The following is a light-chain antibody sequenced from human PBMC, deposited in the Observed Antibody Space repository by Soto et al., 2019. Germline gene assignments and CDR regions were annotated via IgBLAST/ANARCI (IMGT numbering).Light chain of an antibody. CDR2: AAS. Sequence: AIQMTQSPSSLSAFVGDRVTISCRASQGIRNDLGWYQQKPGKAPKLLIYAASKLQSGVPSRFSGSGSGTDFTLTISSLQPEDFATYYCLQDYIYPWTFGQGTKVEIK. V-gene: IGKV1-6*01. CDR1: QGIRND. CDR3: LQDYIYPWT. J-gene: IGKJ1*01.